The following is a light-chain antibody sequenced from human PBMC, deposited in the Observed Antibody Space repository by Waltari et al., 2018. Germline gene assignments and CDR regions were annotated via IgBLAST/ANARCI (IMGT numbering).Light chain of an antibody. Sequence: QSALTQPPSASGSPGQSVTISCTGTSSDVGGYKYVSWYQQHPGKAPKLLISEVNKRPSGVPDRFSGSKSGNTASLTVSGLQADDEADYYCSSYSGSNNLGVFGGGTKLTVL. CDR3: SSYSGSNNLGV. CDR2: EVN. CDR1: SSDVGGYKY. V-gene: IGLV2-8*01. J-gene: IGLJ2*01.